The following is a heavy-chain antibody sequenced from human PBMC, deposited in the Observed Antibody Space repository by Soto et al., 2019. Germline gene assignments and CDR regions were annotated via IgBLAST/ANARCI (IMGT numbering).Heavy chain of an antibody. CDR3: AREIVTAGGNNYFDP. V-gene: IGHV4-4*02. Sequence: PSETLSLTCGVSGGTVASSHWWSWVRQSPGRGLEWIGNVYHTGDTNFNPSLQSRVTFSVGKSNNQFSLGLTSVTAADTAVYFCAREIVTAGGNNYFDPWGPGTLVTVSS. CDR2: VYHTGDT. D-gene: IGHD2-21*02. J-gene: IGHJ5*02. CDR1: GGTVASSHW.